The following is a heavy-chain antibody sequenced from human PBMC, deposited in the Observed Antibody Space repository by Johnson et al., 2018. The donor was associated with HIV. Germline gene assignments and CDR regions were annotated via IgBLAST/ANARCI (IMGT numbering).Heavy chain of an antibody. CDR1: GFTVSSNY. Sequence: VQLVESGGGVVQPGGSLRLSCAASGFTVSSNYMSWVRQAPGKGLEWVSVIYSGDNTLYADSVKGRFIVSRDNSKNTLYVQMNSLRAEDTAVYYCAGGVAVAFDIWGPGTMVTVSS. CDR3: AGGVAVAFDI. CDR2: IYSGDNT. J-gene: IGHJ3*02. D-gene: IGHD6-19*01. V-gene: IGHV3-66*01.